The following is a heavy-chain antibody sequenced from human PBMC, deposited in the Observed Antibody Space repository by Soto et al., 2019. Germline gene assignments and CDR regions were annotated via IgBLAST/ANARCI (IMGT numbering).Heavy chain of an antibody. CDR2: IIPILGIA. Sequence: SVKVSCKASGGTFSSYTISWVRQAPGQGLEWMGRIIPILGIANYAQKFQGRVTITADKSTSTAYMELSSLRSEDTAVYYCARSRDYSNYVDWFDPWGQGTLVTVSS. CDR3: ARSRDYSNYVDWFDP. CDR1: GGTFSSYT. V-gene: IGHV1-69*02. D-gene: IGHD4-4*01. J-gene: IGHJ5*02.